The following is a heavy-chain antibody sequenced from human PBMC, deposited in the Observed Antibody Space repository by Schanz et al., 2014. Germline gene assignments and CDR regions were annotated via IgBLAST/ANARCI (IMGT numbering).Heavy chain of an antibody. Sequence: QGHLVQSGAEVKEPGASVQVSCKASGYVFTAYYMHWVRQAPGQGLEWMGVTNPNGGAEFAQKFQGRIPITRDTSTTTFYMELISLTSDDTAVYFCARDVGRPGHFWYFDLWGRGTLVTVSS. V-gene: IGHV1-2*02. CDR1: GYVFTAYY. J-gene: IGHJ2*01. CDR2: TNPNGGA. CDR3: ARDVGRPGHFWYFDL. D-gene: IGHD1-1*01.